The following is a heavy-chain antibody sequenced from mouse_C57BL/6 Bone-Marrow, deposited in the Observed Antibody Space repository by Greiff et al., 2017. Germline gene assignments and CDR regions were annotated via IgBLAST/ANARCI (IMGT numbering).Heavy chain of an antibody. CDR3: ASEAVDGYYPLNYFDY. J-gene: IGHJ2*01. D-gene: IGHD2-3*01. Sequence: QVQLQQPGAELVMPGASVKLSCKASGYTFTSYWMHWVKQRPGQGLEWIGEIDPSDSYTNYNQKFKGKATLTVDKSSSPASMQLSSLTAEYSAFYYCASEAVDGYYPLNYFDYWGQGTTLTVSS. V-gene: IGHV1-69*01. CDR1: GYTFTSYW. CDR2: IDPSDSYT.